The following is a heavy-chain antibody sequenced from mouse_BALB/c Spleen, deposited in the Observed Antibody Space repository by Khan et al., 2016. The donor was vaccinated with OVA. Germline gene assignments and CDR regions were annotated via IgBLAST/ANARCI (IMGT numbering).Heavy chain of an antibody. J-gene: IGHJ3*01. Sequence: QVQLQQSGAELAKPGASVKMSCTASGYTFTTYWIHWLPPRPGQGLEWIGYINPSTGYTEYNKNFKDKATLNAAASSSTAYMHLNSLTSADSAVYYGARGGVYGLFAYWGQGTLVTVSA. CDR2: INPSTGYT. V-gene: IGHV1-7*01. D-gene: IGHD2-10*02. CDR3: ARGGVYGLFAY. CDR1: GYTFTTYW.